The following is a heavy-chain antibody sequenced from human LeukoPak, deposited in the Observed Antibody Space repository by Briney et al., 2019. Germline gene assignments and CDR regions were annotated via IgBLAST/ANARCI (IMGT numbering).Heavy chain of an antibody. CDR3: ARGGYSHGYSTLDN. J-gene: IGHJ4*02. CDR1: SGSISSNY. CDR2: IYYNGYT. D-gene: IGHD5-18*01. Sequence: SETLSLTCTVSSGSISSNYWSWIRQPPGPGLGGFGYIYYNGYTNYNPSLGSRVTMSVDTSKNQFSLNVSSVTATDTAVYYCARGGYSHGYSTLDNWGQGTLVTVSA. V-gene: IGHV4-59*01.